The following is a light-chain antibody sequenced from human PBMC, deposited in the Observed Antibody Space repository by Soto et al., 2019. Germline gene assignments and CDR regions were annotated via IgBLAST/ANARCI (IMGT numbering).Light chain of an antibody. CDR3: CSYTSSRTYV. Sequence: QSVLTQPASVSGPPGQSITISCTGTSSDVGAYIYVSWYQHHPGKAPKVMIYEVTNRPSGVSDRFSGSKSGNTASLTISGLQAEDEADYYCCSYTSSRTYVFGTGTRSPS. J-gene: IGLJ1*01. CDR1: SSDVGAYIY. CDR2: EVT. V-gene: IGLV2-14*01.